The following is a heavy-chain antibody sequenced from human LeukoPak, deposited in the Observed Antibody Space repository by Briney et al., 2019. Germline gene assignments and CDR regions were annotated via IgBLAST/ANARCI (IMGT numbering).Heavy chain of an antibody. CDR3: ASTNYYDSSGPIDY. Sequence: PGGSLRLSCAASGFTFSSYGMHWVRQAPGKGLEWVAFIRYDGSNKYYADSVKGRFTISRDNSKNTLYLQMNSLRAEDTAVYYCASTNYYDSSGPIDYWGQGTLVTVSS. D-gene: IGHD3-22*01. CDR1: GFTFSSYG. J-gene: IGHJ4*02. V-gene: IGHV3-30*02. CDR2: IRYDGSNK.